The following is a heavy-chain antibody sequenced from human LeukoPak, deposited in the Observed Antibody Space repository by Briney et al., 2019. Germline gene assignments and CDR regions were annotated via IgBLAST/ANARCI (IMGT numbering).Heavy chain of an antibody. CDR1: GGSFSGYY. CDR2: INHSGST. Sequence: SETLSLTCAVYGGSFSGYYWSWIRQPPGKGLEWIGEINHSGSTNYNPSLKSRVTISVDTSKNQFSLKLSSVTAADTAVYYCARGRDYGDYVGWSRRYYFDYWGQGTLVTVSS. D-gene: IGHD4-17*01. J-gene: IGHJ4*02. CDR3: ARGRDYGDYVGWSRRYYFDY. V-gene: IGHV4-34*01.